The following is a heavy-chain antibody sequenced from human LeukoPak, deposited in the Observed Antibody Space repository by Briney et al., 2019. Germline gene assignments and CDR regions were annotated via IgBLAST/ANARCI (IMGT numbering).Heavy chain of an antibody. D-gene: IGHD6-13*01. CDR1: GYTFTSYA. J-gene: IGHJ4*02. V-gene: IGHV1-3*01. Sequence: ASVKVSCKASGYTFTSYAMHWVRQAPGQRLEWMGWINAGNGNTKYSQKFQGRVTITRDTSASTAYMELSSLRSEDTAVYYCASEGGSSSWYHSCHYWGQGTPVTVSS. CDR3: ASEGGSSSWYHSCHY. CDR2: INAGNGNT.